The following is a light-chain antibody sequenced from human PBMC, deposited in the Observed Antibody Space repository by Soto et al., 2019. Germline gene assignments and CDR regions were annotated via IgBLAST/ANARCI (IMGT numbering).Light chain of an antibody. CDR2: RAS. J-gene: IGKJ1*01. V-gene: IGKV1-5*03. CDR3: HQYDSYYSST. Sequence: DIQMTQSPSTLSASVGDRVTITCRASQNINKWLAWYQQKPGIAPKLLIYRASTLERGVPSRFSGSGSRTAFTLNFSRLQPDDFATYYCHQYDSYYSSTFGQGTKVEIK. CDR1: QNINKW.